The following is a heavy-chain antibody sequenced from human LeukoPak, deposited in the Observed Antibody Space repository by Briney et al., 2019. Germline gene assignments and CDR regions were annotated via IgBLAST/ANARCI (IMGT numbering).Heavy chain of an antibody. Sequence: PGGSLRLSCAASGFSFSTYGMSWLRQAPGKGLEWVSSITSSSSFIYYADSVKGRFTVSRDNAKNSLFLQMSSLRAEDTAVYYCAREGYDSSGYYSRYFDLWGRGTLVTVSS. CDR3: AREGYDSSGYYSRYFDL. J-gene: IGHJ2*01. CDR1: GFSFSTYG. CDR2: ITSSSSFI. D-gene: IGHD3-22*01. V-gene: IGHV3-21*01.